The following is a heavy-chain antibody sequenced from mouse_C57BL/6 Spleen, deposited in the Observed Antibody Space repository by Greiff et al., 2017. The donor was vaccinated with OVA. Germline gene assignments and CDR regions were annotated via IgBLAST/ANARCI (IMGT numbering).Heavy chain of an antibody. CDR1: GYTFTDYE. J-gene: IGHJ2*01. D-gene: IGHD3-2*02. V-gene: IGHV1-15*01. Sequence: VQRVESGAELVRPGASVTLSCKASGYTFTDYEMHWVKQTPVHGLEWIGAIDPATGGTAYNQKFKGKAILTADKSSSTAYMELRSLTSEDSAVYYCTRGGSSGYGYWGQGTTLTVSS. CDR2: IDPATGGT. CDR3: TRGGSSGYGY.